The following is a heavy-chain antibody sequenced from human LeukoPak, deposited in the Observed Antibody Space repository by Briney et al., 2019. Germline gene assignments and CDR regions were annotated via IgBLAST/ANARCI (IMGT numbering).Heavy chain of an antibody. CDR3: TRGITISPNYYGMDV. Sequence: PGGSLRLSCAASGFTFSGSAMHWVRQASGKGLEWVGRIRSKANSYATAYAASVKGRFTMSRDDSKNTAYLQMNSLKTEDTAVYYCTRGITISPNYYGMDVWGQGTTVTVS. V-gene: IGHV3-73*01. CDR1: GFTFSGSA. CDR2: IRSKANSYAT. J-gene: IGHJ6*02. D-gene: IGHD3-3*01.